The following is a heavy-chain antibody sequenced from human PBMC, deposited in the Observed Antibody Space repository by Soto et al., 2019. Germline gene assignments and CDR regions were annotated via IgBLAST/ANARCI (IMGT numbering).Heavy chain of an antibody. D-gene: IGHD1-26*01. J-gene: IGHJ6*02. CDR2: TYYRSKWYN. Sequence: PSQTLSLTCAISGDSVSSNSAAWNWIRQSPSRGLEWLGRTYYRSKWYNDYAVSVKSRITINPDTSKNQFSLQLNSVTPEDTAVYYCARDLEVGATMYNYYYGMDVWGQGTTVTVSS. CDR3: ARDLEVGATMYNYYYGMDV. V-gene: IGHV6-1*01. CDR1: GDSVSSNSAA.